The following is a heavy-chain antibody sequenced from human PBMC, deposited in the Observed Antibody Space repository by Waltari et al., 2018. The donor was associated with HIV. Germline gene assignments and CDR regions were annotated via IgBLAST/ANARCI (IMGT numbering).Heavy chain of an antibody. CDR2: ISRDSRYI. CDR1: GFSFSSYS. CDR3: VRGGEGTYGDY. D-gene: IGHD3-16*01. Sequence: DVRLVESGGGLVKPGGSLSLACAGSGFSFSSYSMNWVRQAPGKGLEWVSSISRDSRYIYYADSVKGRFTISRDNARNSLFLQMNSLRADDTAVYYCVRGGEGTYGDYWGQGTLVTVSS. J-gene: IGHJ4*02. V-gene: IGHV3-21*01.